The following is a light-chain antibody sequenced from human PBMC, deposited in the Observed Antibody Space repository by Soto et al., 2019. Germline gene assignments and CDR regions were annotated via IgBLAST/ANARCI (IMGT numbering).Light chain of an antibody. CDR1: QTTNTW. Sequence: DIQMTQFPSTLSASVGDRVTITCRASQTTNTWLAWYQQKPGTAPKLLIYDASSLEGGVPLRFSASGSGTEFTLTISSLQPDDLATYYGQQYISYPYTFGQGTKVEIK. J-gene: IGKJ2*01. V-gene: IGKV1-5*01. CDR3: QQYISYPYT. CDR2: DAS.